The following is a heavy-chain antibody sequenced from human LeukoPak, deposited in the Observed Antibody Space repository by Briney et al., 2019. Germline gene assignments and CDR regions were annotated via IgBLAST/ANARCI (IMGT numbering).Heavy chain of an antibody. CDR2: ISGNGGYT. V-gene: IGHV3-23*01. D-gene: IGHD2-2*01. CDR1: GFTFSSYA. CDR3: AKCNNGCYGS. Sequence: TGGSLRLSCAASGFTFSSYAMSWVRQAPGKGLEWVSSISGNGGYTYHADSVKGRFTISRDNSKNTLYMQMNSLRAEDTAVYYCAKCNNGCYGSWGQGTLVTVSS. J-gene: IGHJ5*02.